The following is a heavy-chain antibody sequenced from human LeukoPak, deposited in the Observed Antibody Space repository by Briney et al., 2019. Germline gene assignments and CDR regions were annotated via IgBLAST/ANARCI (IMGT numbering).Heavy chain of an antibody. CDR3: ASTSWGVPAAKGAFDI. Sequence: GGSLRLSSAASGFTFSSYSMNWVRQAPGKGLEWVSSISSSSSYIYYADSVKGRFTISRDNAKNSLYLQMNSLRAEDTAVYYCASTSWGVPAAKGAFDIWGQGTMVTVSS. V-gene: IGHV3-21*01. D-gene: IGHD2-2*01. J-gene: IGHJ3*02. CDR1: GFTFSSYS. CDR2: ISSSSSYI.